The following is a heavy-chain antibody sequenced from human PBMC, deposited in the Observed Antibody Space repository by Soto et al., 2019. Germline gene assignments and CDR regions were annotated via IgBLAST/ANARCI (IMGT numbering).Heavy chain of an antibody. D-gene: IGHD3-10*01. CDR3: TTEPGHY. V-gene: IGHV3-73*01. CDR2: IRTKVNSYAT. CDR1: ELTSGAFV. J-gene: IGHJ4*02. Sequence: EVQLVESGGGLVQPGGSLKPPWPAPELTSGAFVLPGARRAPGKGLEGFARIRTKVNSYATTYGGSVKGRFTISRDDSKNTTYLQMNSLKTEDTAVYYCTTEPGHYWGQGTLVTVSS.